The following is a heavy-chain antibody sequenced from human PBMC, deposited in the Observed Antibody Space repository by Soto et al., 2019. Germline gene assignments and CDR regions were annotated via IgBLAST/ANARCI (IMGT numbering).Heavy chain of an antibody. D-gene: IGHD5-18*01. J-gene: IGHJ4*02. CDR3: ARDTGYSYGSDY. CDR1: GGSISSGGYS. CDR2: IYYSGST. V-gene: IGHV4-61*08. Sequence: SETLSLTCAVSGGSISSGGYSWSWIRQPPGKGLEWIGYIYYSGSTNYNPSLKSRVTISVDTSKNQFSLKLSSVTAADTAVYYCARDTGYSYGSDYWGQGTLVTVSS.